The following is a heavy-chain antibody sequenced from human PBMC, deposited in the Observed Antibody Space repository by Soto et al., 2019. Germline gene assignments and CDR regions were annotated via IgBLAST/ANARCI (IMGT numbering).Heavy chain of an antibody. D-gene: IGHD1-26*01. V-gene: IGHV3-23*01. CDR1: GFTFSSYG. CDR3: AKDLAGATRGRFDY. CDR2: ISGSGTTT. Sequence: GSLLLSCSASGFTFSSYGMSWVRQAPGKGLEWVSGISGSGTTTYYADFVKGHFTISRDNSKNTLYLQMNSLRAEDTAVYYSAKDLAGATRGRFDYWGQGALVTVYS. J-gene: IGHJ4*02.